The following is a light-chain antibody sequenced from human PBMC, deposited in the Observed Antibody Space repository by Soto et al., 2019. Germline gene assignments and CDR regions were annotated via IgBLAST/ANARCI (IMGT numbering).Light chain of an antibody. CDR3: QQSYSNPHT. Sequence: DIQMTQSPSSLSASLGDRVTITCRASQSISSYLNWYQQKPGKAPKLLIYAASSLQSGVPSRFSGSGSGTDFTLTISRLQPEDFETYYCQQSYSNPHTFGGGTKVDIK. CDR1: QSISSY. CDR2: AAS. J-gene: IGKJ4*01. V-gene: IGKV1-39*01.